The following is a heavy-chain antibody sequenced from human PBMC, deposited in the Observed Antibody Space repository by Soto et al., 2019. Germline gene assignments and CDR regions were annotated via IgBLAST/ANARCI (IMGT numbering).Heavy chain of an antibody. J-gene: IGHJ6*02. CDR3: ARDHGMFLSYYYYGMDV. D-gene: IGHD3-10*02. V-gene: IGHV3-30-3*01. Sequence: PEGSLRLSCAASGFTFSRFSMHWVRQAPGKGLAWVAVISYDGSNTHYAESVKGRFNISRDDSKNTVYLQMNNLRGEDSAVYYCARDHGMFLSYYYYGMDVWGQGTTVTVSS. CDR2: ISYDGSNT. CDR1: GFTFSRFS.